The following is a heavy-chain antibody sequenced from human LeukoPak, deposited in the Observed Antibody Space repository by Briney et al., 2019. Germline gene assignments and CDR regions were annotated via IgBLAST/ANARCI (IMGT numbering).Heavy chain of an antibody. V-gene: IGHV3-21*01. Sequence: PGGSLRLSCAASGFIFSNYGMTWVRQAPGKGLEWVSSISSSSSYIYYADSVKGRFTISRDNAKNSLYLQMNSLRAEDTAVYYCARGIGNYGDYLFGYWGQGTLVTVSS. CDR2: ISSSSSYI. J-gene: IGHJ4*02. CDR1: GFIFSNYG. CDR3: ARGIGNYGDYLFGY. D-gene: IGHD4-17*01.